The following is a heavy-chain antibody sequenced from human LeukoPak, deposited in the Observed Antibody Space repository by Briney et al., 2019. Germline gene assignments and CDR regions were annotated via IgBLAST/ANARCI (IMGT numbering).Heavy chain of an antibody. CDR1: GFTFSTYS. CDR3: AKGVGSGWYGGGDF. J-gene: IGHJ4*02. V-gene: IGHV3-30-3*01. D-gene: IGHD6-19*01. Sequence: GGSLRLSCAASGFTFSTYSLHWLRQAPGKGLEWVALISYDGSNKYYSDSVKGRFTISRDNSKNTVFLQMSSLRAEDTALYYCAKGVGSGWYGGGDFWGQGNLVTVSS. CDR2: ISYDGSNK.